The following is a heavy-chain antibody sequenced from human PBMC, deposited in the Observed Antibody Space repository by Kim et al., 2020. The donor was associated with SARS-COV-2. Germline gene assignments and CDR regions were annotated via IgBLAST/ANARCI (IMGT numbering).Heavy chain of an antibody. CDR3: AKVTRKYCGGDCWDAFDI. J-gene: IGHJ3*02. Sequence: GGSLRLSCAASGFTFSSYGMHWVRQAPGKGLEWVAVIWYDGSNKYYADSVKGRFTISRDNSKNTLYLQMNSLRAEDTAVYYCAKVTRKYCGGDCWDAFDIWGQGTMVTVSS. CDR2: IWYDGSNK. CDR1: GFTFSSYG. D-gene: IGHD2-21*02. V-gene: IGHV3-33*06.